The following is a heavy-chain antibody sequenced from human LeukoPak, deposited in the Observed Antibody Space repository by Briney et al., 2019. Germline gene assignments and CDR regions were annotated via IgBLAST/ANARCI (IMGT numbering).Heavy chain of an antibody. J-gene: IGHJ4*02. D-gene: IGHD3-22*01. CDR1: GGSISSYY. CDR2: IYYSGST. CDR3: ARHGRNYYDSSGYYYYFDY. V-gene: IGHV4-59*08. Sequence: PSETLSLTCTVSGGSISSYYWSWIRQPPGKGLEWIGYIYYSGSTYYNPSLKSRATISVDTSKNQFSLKLSSVTAADTAVYFCARHGRNYYDSSGYYYYFDYWGQGTLVTVSS.